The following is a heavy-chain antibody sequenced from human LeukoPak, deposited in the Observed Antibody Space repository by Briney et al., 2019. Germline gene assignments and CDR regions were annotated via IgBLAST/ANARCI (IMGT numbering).Heavy chain of an antibody. CDR1: GGTFSSYA. CDR3: ARGRFGAGFMDV. D-gene: IGHD3-3*01. CDR2: IIPIFGTA. Sequence: SVKVSCKASGGTFSSYAISWVRQAPGQGLEWMGGIIPIFGTANYAQKFQGRDTITADKSTSTAYMELSSLRSEDTAVYYCARGRFGAGFMDVWGKGTTVTISS. J-gene: IGHJ6*03. V-gene: IGHV1-69*06.